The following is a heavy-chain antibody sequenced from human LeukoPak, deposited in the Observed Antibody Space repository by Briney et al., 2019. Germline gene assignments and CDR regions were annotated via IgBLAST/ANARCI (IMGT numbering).Heavy chain of an antibody. Sequence: SETLSLTCTVSGGSISSSSYYWGWIRQPPGKGLEWIGSIYYSGSTSYNPSLKSRVTISVDTSKNQFSLKLSSVTAADTAVYYCARSTGPFDYWGQGTLVTVSS. D-gene: IGHD1-1*01. CDR3: ARSTGPFDY. V-gene: IGHV4-39*07. J-gene: IGHJ4*02. CDR2: IYYSGST. CDR1: GGSISSSSYY.